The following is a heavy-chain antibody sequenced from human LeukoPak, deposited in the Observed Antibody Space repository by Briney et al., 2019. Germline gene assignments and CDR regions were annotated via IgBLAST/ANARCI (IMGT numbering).Heavy chain of an antibody. CDR2: ISGYNGHT. V-gene: IGHV1-18*01. J-gene: IGHJ6*02. D-gene: IGHD3-10*01. CDR1: GYTFTISG. Sequence: ASVKVSCKASGYTFTISGTSWVRQAPGQRLEWLGWISGYNGHTDYAQKVQGRVTMTTDTSTSTAYMELRSLRSDDTAVYYCARDGEVRGIIITNYGMDVWGQGTTVTVSS. CDR3: ARDGEVRGIIITNYGMDV.